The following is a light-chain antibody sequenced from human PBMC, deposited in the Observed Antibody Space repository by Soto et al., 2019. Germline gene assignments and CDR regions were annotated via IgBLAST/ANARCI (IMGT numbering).Light chain of an antibody. CDR2: DVS. J-gene: IGLJ2*01. CDR1: SSDVGDYNY. Sequence: QSVLTQPASVSGSPGQSITISCTGTSSDVGDYNYVSWYQQHPGKAPKLMIYDVSYRPSGISNRFSGSKSGNTASLTISGLQAEDEADYYCSSYTGSDTLSFGGGTKLTVL. CDR3: SSYTGSDTLS. V-gene: IGLV2-14*03.